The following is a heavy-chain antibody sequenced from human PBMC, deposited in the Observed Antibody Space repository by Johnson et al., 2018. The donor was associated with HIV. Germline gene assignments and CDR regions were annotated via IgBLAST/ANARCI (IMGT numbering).Heavy chain of an antibody. CDR3: ARDREYGLAWGWAFDI. CDR2: ISYDGSNK. V-gene: IGHV3-30*04. CDR1: GFTFSSYA. J-gene: IGHJ3*02. D-gene: IGHD6-19*01. Sequence: VQVVESGGGVVQPGRSLRLSCAASGFTFSSYAMHWVRQAPGKGLEWVAVISYDGSNKYYADSVKGRFTISRDNSKNKLYLQTNSLRGEDMAVYYCARDREYGLAWGWAFDIWGQGTMVTVSS.